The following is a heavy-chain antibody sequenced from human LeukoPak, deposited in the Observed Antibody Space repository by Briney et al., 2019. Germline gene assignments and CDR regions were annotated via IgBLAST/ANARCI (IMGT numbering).Heavy chain of an antibody. CDR1: GYTFSGYY. CDR2: INPNSGGT. J-gene: IGHJ4*02. CDR3: ARYRTGASVNFDY. Sequence: ASVKVSCKASGYTFSGYYMHWVRQAPGQGLEWMGWINPNSGGTNYAQKFQGRVTMTRDTSTSTVYMELSRLRSDDTAVYYCARYRTGASVNFDYWGQGALVTVSS. D-gene: IGHD1-26*01. V-gene: IGHV1-2*02.